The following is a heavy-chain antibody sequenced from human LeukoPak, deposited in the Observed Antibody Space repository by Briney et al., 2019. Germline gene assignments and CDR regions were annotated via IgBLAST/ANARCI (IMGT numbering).Heavy chain of an antibody. D-gene: IGHD3-10*01. CDR3: AKQLWFGELLSSFDY. J-gene: IGHJ4*02. CDR1: GFTFSSYA. Sequence: QSGGSLRLSCAASGFTFSSYAMSWVRQAPGKGLEWVSAISGSGGSTYYADSVKGRFTISRDNSKNTLYLQMNSLRAEDAAVYYCAKQLWFGELLSSFDYWGQGTLVTVSS. CDR2: ISGSGGST. V-gene: IGHV3-23*01.